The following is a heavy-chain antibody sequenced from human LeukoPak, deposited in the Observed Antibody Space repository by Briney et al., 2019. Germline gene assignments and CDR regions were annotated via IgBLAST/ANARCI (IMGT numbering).Heavy chain of an antibody. Sequence: PGGSLRLSCAASGFTFSNAWMNWVRQAPGKGLEWVGRIKSKTDGGTTDYAAPVKGRFTTSRDDSKNTLYLQMNSLKTEDTAVYYCTTPYYYDSSGYTTDFDYWGQGTLVTVSS. D-gene: IGHD3-22*01. CDR1: GFTFSNAW. V-gene: IGHV3-15*07. CDR2: IKSKTDGGTT. CDR3: TTPYYYDSSGYTTDFDY. J-gene: IGHJ4*02.